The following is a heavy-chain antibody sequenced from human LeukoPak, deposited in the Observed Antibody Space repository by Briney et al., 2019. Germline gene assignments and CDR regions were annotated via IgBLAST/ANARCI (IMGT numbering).Heavy chain of an antibody. J-gene: IGHJ4*02. V-gene: IGHV5-10-1*01. CDR2: IDPSDSYT. Sequence: GESLKISCKGSGYSFTSYWISWVRQMPGKGLEWMGRIDPSDSYTNYSPSFQGHVTISADKSISTAYLQWSSLKASDTAMYYCARQGFVVVVAPPDYWGQGTWSPSPQ. CDR3: ARQGFVVVVAPPDY. CDR1: GYSFTSYW. D-gene: IGHD2-15*01.